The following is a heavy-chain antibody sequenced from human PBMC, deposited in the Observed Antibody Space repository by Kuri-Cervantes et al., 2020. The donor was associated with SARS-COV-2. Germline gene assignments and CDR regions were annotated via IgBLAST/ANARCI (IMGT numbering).Heavy chain of an antibody. V-gene: IGHV3-15*01. CDR2: IKSKTDGGTT. D-gene: IGHD3-3*01. Sequence: ETLSLTCAASGFTFSNAWMSWVRQAPGKGLEWVGRIKSKTDGGTTDYAAPVKGRFTISRDDSKSIAYLQMNSLRAEDTAVYYCARDLGYGFWSGYKGYLQDWGQGTLVTVSS. CDR1: GFTFSNAW. J-gene: IGHJ1*01. CDR3: ARDLGYGFWSGYKGYLQD.